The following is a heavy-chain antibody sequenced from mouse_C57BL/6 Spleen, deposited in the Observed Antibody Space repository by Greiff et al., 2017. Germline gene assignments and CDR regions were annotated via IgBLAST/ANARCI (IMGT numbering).Heavy chain of an antibody. CDR2: IYPGDGDT. D-gene: IGHD1-1*01. Sequence: QVQLKQSGPELVKPGASVKISCKASGYAFSSSWMNWVKQRPGKGLEWIGRIYPGDGDTNYNGKFKGKATLTADKASSTAYMQLSSLTSEDSAVYFCAWDYYGSSYYFDYWGQGTTLTVSS. CDR3: AWDYYGSSYYFDY. J-gene: IGHJ2*01. CDR1: GYAFSSSW. V-gene: IGHV1-82*01.